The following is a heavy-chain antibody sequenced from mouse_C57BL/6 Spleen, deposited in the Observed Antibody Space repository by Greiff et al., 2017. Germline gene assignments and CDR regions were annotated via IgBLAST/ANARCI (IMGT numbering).Heavy chain of an antibody. V-gene: IGHV1-50*01. CDR2: IDPAGSYP. J-gene: IGHJ2*01. D-gene: IGHD3-2*02. CDR3: ARLGQLRSHSFDY. Sequence: QVQLQQPGAELVKPGASVKLSCKASGYTFTSYWMQWVKQRPGQGLEWIGEIDPAGSYPNYNQKFKGKATLTADTSSRPAYMPLSSLASEDSAVYYCARLGQLRSHSFDYWGQGTTLTVSS. CDR1: GYTFTSYW.